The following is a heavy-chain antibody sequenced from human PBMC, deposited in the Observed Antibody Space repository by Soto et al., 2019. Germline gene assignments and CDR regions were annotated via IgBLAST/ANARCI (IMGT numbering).Heavy chain of an antibody. Sequence: PSETLSLTCAVSGGSISSGGYSWSWLRQPPGKGLEWIGYIYHSGSTYYNQSLKSRVTISVDRSKNQFSLKLSSVTAADTAVYYCARSGEWFQEDDWGQGTLVTVSS. CDR2: IYHSGST. V-gene: IGHV4-30-2*01. D-gene: IGHD3-3*01. CDR1: GGSISSGGYS. CDR3: ARSGEWFQEDD. J-gene: IGHJ4*02.